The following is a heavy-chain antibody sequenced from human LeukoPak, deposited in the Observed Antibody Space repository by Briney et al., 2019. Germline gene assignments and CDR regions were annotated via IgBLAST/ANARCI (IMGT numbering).Heavy chain of an antibody. V-gene: IGHV3-53*01. CDR1: GFTVSSNY. CDR2: IYSGGST. D-gene: IGHD3-22*01. CDR3: ARVSSGGRENDY. Sequence: GGSLRLSCAASGFTVSSNYMSWVRQAPGKGLEWVSVIYSGGSTYYADSVKGRFTISRDNSKNTLYLQMDSLRAEDTAVYYCARVSSGGRENDYWGQGTLVTVSS. J-gene: IGHJ4*02.